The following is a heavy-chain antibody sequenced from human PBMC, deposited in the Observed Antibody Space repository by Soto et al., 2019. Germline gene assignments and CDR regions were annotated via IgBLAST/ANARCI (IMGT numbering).Heavy chain of an antibody. D-gene: IGHD3-22*01. J-gene: IGHJ4*02. V-gene: IGHV1-69*01. CDR1: GGSFNRHT. CDR3: ARGWGYDSTDDYYAY. CDR2: IIPIFGTA. Sequence: QVQLVQSGAEVRKPGSSVRVSCKASGGSFNRHTISWVRQAPGQGLEWMGGIIPIFGTANHAQKFQGRVTIIADESTSTVYMELSSLRSDDTAIYYCARGWGYDSTDDYYAYWGQGTLVIVSS.